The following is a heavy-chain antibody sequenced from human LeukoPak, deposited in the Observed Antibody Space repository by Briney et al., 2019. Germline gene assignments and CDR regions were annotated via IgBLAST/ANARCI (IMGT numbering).Heavy chain of an antibody. CDR3: ARAHTYYYDSSGYYPLDY. CDR1: GFTFSSYS. CDR2: ISSSSSTI. V-gene: IGHV3-48*02. Sequence: PGGSLRLSCAASGFTFSSYSMNWVRQAPGKGLEWVSYISSSSSTIYYADSVKGRFTISRGNAKNSLYLQMNSLRDEDTAVYYCARAHTYYYDSSGYYPLDYWGQGTLVTVSS. D-gene: IGHD3-22*01. J-gene: IGHJ4*02.